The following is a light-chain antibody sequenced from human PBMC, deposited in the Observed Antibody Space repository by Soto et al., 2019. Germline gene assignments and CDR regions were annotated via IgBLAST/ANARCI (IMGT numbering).Light chain of an antibody. Sequence: EIVMTQSPDTLSVSPGERATLSCRASQSVSTNLAWYQQKPGQAPRLIIYGASTRATGIPARFSGSGSGTEFTLTISSLQSEDFAVYHCQQYNNWPYTFGQGTKLEIK. V-gene: IGKV3-15*01. CDR1: QSVSTN. J-gene: IGKJ2*01. CDR2: GAS. CDR3: QQYNNWPYT.